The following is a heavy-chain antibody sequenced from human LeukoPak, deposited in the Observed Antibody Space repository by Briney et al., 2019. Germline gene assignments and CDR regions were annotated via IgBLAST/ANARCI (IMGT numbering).Heavy chain of an antibody. J-gene: IGHJ6*02. CDR2: ISYDGSNK. Sequence: GGSLRLSCVASGFSFSDSVIHWVRQAPGKGLEWVAVISYDGSNKYYADSVKGRFTISRDNSKNTLYLQMNSLRAEDTAVYYCARDQVSGYYYGMDVWGQGTTVTVSS. CDR3: ARDQVSGYYYGMDV. V-gene: IGHV3-30*04. D-gene: IGHD3-10*01. CDR1: GFSFSDSV.